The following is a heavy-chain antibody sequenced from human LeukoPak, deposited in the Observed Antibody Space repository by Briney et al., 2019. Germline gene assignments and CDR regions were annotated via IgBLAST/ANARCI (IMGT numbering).Heavy chain of an antibody. Sequence: SETLSLTCAVDGGSFSGYYWSWIRQPPGKGLEWIGEINHSGSTNYNPSLKSRVTISVDTSKNQFSLKLSSVTAADTAVYYCARETYYYDSSGYLAGSWGYYYYMDVWGKGTTVTISS. CDR1: GGSFSGYY. J-gene: IGHJ6*03. CDR2: INHSGST. D-gene: IGHD3-22*01. CDR3: ARETYYYDSSGYLAGSWGYYYYMDV. V-gene: IGHV4-34*01.